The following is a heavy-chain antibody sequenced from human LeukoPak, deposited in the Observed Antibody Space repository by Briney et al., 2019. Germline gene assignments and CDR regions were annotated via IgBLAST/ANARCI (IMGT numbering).Heavy chain of an antibody. J-gene: IGHJ4*02. CDR1: GLSITNCGTCY. V-gene: IGHV4-61*02. Sequence: SETLSLTCTVSGLSITNCGTCYWSWIRQPAGKGPEWIGRIYSSGSTNYNPSLASRVTISVDASKFSLRLSSVTAADTALYYCAVGSTSYYFDYWGQGILVTVSS. D-gene: IGHD2-2*01. CDR2: IYSSGST. CDR3: AVGSTSYYFDY.